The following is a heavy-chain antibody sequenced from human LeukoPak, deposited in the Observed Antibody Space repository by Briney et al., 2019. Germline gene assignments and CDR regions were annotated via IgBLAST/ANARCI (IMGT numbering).Heavy chain of an antibody. V-gene: IGHV1-18*01. D-gene: IGHD2-2*01. CDR3: ARDSPIVVVPAASRGVYYYYGMDV. J-gene: IGHJ6*02. CDR2: ISAHNGNT. Sequence: ASVKVSCKASGYTFTSYGISWVRQAPGQGLEWMGWISAHNGNTNYAQKLQGRVTMTTDTSTSTAYMELRSLRSDDTAVYYCARDSPIVVVPAASRGVYYYYGMDVWGQGTTVTVSS. CDR1: GYTFTSYG.